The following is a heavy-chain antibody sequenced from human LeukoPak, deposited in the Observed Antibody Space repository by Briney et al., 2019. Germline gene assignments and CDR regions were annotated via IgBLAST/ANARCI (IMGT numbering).Heavy chain of an antibody. CDR3: ARSSSKTGFEGYYFDY. CDR2: IYTSGST. D-gene: IGHD3-10*01. Sequence: SETLSLTCTVSDGSISSGSYHWSWTLQPAGKGLEWIGRIYTSGSTNYNPSLKSRVTISIDTSKNQFSLKLTSVTAADTAVYYCARSSSKTGFEGYYFDYWGQGTLVTLSS. CDR1: DGSISSGSYH. J-gene: IGHJ4*02. V-gene: IGHV4-61*02.